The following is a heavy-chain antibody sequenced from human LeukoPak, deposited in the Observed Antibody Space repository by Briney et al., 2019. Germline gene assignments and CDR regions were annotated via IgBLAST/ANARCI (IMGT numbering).Heavy chain of an antibody. CDR2: IYSDGST. D-gene: IGHD2-2*01. J-gene: IGHJ4*02. CDR1: GDSIRGRTYS. Sequence: PSETLSLTCTVSGDSIRGRTYSWGWIRQPPGKGLEWIGSIYSDGSTYSNPYSDPSLNSRVTISVDKSKNQFSLKVKSVTAADTAIYYCARVKSTSWFDYWGQGALVTVSS. V-gene: IGHV4-39*07. CDR3: ARVKSTSWFDY.